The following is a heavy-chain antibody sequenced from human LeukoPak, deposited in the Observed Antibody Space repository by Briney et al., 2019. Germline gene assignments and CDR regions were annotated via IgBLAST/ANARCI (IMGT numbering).Heavy chain of an antibody. V-gene: IGHV4-39*07. CDR1: GGSISSSSYY. CDR3: ARSYYYYYMDV. J-gene: IGHJ6*03. CDR2: IYYSGST. Sequence: PSGTLSLTCTVSGGSISSSSYYWGWIRQPPGKGLEWIGSIYYSGSTYYNPSLKSRVTISVDTSKNQFSLKLSSVTAADTAVYYCARSYYYYYMDVWGKGTTVTVSS.